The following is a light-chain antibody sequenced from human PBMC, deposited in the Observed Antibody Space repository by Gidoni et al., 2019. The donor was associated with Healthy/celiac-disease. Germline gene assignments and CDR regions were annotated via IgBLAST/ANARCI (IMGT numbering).Light chain of an antibody. V-gene: IGKV1-5*03. Sequence: DIQMTPSSSTLSASVGDRVTIACRASKSISSWLAWYQQKPGKAPKLLIYKASSLESGVPSRFSGSGSGTEFSLTISSLQPDDFATYYCRQYNSYTWTFGQGTKVEIK. CDR2: KAS. J-gene: IGKJ1*01. CDR3: RQYNSYTWT. CDR1: KSISSW.